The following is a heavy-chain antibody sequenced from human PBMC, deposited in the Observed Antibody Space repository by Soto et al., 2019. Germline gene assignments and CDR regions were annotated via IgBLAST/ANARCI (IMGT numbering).Heavy chain of an antibody. CDR2: MKPGSGDT. J-gene: IGHJ5*02. CDR3: ARMESFGSLHSFDP. V-gene: IGHV1-8*02. CDR1: PSTFTNND. D-gene: IGHD5-18*01. Sequence: GASLKVSCKPTPSTFTNNDVSWVPQVTGQGLEWIGWMKPGSGDTGYSHSFKGRVTMTRDISIATPYTGPNTLTTEAVAIYYYARMESFGSLHSFDPWGQGTRVTVSS.